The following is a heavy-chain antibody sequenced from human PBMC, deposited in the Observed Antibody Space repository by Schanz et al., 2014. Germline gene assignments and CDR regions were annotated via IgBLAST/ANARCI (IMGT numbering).Heavy chain of an antibody. V-gene: IGHV3-23*01. D-gene: IGHD6-19*01. J-gene: IGHJ4*02. Sequence: DVQLLESGGGLVQPGGSLRLSCAASGFTFSSYAMSWVRQAPGKGLEWVSAISGSGGSTYYADSVKGRFTISRDNAKSSLYLQMNSLRVEDTAVYYCAASSGWHPSTDYWGQGTLVTVSS. CDR2: ISGSGGST. CDR1: GFTFSSYA. CDR3: AASSGWHPSTDY.